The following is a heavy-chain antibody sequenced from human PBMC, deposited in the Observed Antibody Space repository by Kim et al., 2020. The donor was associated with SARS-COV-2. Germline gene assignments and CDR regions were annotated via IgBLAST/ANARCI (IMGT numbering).Heavy chain of an antibody. CDR1: GFTFLNSA. V-gene: IGHV1-58*01. Sequence: SVKVSCKASGFTFLNSAVQWVRQARGQRLEWMGWIVVASGNTNYAQNFLDRITITRDTSAGSVHLELNNLRVGDTAIYYCAATDIFNYGMDVWGQGTPVSV. CDR2: IVVASGNT. CDR3: AATDIFNYGMDV. D-gene: IGHD3-9*01. J-gene: IGHJ6*02.